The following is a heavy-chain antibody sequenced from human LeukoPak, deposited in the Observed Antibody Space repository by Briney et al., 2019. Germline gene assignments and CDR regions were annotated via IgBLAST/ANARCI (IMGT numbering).Heavy chain of an antibody. CDR2: IYYNGST. CDR3: ARDLDYYDSTWFDP. V-gene: IGHV4-59*12. D-gene: IGHD3-22*01. Sequence: SETLSLTCIVSGGSISSYYWSWIRQPPGKGLEWIGYIYYNGSTNYNPSLKSRVTISVDTSKNQFSLKLRSVTAADTAVYYCARDLDYYDSTWFDPWGQGTLVTVSS. J-gene: IGHJ5*02. CDR1: GGSISSYY.